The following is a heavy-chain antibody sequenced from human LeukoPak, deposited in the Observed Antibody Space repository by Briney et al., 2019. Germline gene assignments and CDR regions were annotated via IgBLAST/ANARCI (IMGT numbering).Heavy chain of an antibody. CDR3: LYCSGGSCFSYGMDV. V-gene: IGHV1-8*01. D-gene: IGHD2-15*01. CDR1: GYTFTSYD. Sequence: GASVKVSCKASGYTFTSYDINWVRQATGQGLEWMGWMNPNSGNTGYAQNFQGRVTMTRNTSISTACMELSSLRSEDTAVYYCLYCSGGSCFSYGMDVWGQGTTVTVSS. J-gene: IGHJ6*02. CDR2: MNPNSGNT.